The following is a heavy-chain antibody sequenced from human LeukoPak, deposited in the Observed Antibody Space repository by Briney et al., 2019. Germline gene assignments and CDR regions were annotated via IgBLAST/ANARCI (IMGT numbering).Heavy chain of an antibody. CDR2: ISGSGGST. V-gene: IGHV3-23*01. Sequence: GGSLRLSCAASGFTFSSYAMSWVRQAPGKGLEWVSVISGSGGSTYYADSVKGRFTISRDNSKNTLYLQMNSLRAEDTAVYYCAKICVEYDSSGFFDYWGQGTLVTVSS. D-gene: IGHD3-22*01. CDR1: GFTFSSYA. CDR3: AKICVEYDSSGFFDY. J-gene: IGHJ4*02.